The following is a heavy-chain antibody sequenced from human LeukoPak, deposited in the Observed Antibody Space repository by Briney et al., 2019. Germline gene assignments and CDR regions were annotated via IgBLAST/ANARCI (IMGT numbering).Heavy chain of an antibody. J-gene: IGHJ5*02. CDR3: ARDGRCTSNSCYGWAWFDP. CDR1: GFTFSDYY. Sequence: QPGGSLRLSCAASGFTFSDYYMSWVRQAPGKGLVWVSRINSDGSTTNYADSVKGRFTISRDNAKNTLYLQMNSLRAEDTAVYYCARDGRCTSNSCYGWAWFDPWGQGTLVTVSS. D-gene: IGHD2-2*01. V-gene: IGHV3-74*01. CDR2: INSDGSTT.